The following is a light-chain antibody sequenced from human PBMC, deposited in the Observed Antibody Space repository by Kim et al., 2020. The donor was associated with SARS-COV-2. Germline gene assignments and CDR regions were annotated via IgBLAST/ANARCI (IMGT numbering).Light chain of an antibody. Sequence: SYELTQPPSVSVSPGQTASIACSGDKLGNKYASWYQQMSGQSPVLVIYEDTKRPSGIPERFSGSNSGNTATLTISETQSVDESDYYCQAWDGSSWVFGGGTQLTVL. V-gene: IGLV3-1*01. CDR1: KLGNKY. CDR3: QAWDGSSWV. J-gene: IGLJ3*02. CDR2: EDT.